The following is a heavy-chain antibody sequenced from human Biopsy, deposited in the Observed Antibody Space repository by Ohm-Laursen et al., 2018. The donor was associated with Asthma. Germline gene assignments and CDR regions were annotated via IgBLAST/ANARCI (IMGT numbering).Heavy chain of an antibody. V-gene: IGHV2-5*02. J-gene: IGHJ5*02. CDR2: IYLEDNN. CDR1: GFSPRTPGAG. Sequence: TQTLTLTCSFFGFSPRTPGAGVGWIRQSPVKALEWLALIYLEDNNLFRPSLKRRLTITKDPSKNQVVLTMTKMDPVDSGTYYCALSQDSGFDDHSPSWFDPWGQGTLVTVSS. CDR3: ALSQDSGFDDHSPSWFDP. D-gene: IGHD3-9*01.